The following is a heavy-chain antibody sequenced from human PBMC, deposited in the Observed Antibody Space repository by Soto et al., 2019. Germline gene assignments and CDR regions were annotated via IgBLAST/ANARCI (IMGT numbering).Heavy chain of an antibody. CDR1: GGTFSSYA. CDR2: IIPIFGTA. J-gene: IGHJ4*02. Sequence: GASVKVSCKASGGTFSSYAISWVRQAPGQGLEWMGGIIPIFGTANYAQKFQGRVTITADESTSTAYMELSSLRSEDTAVYYCARVYYYDRYYYFDYWGQGTLVTVSS. D-gene: IGHD3-22*01. V-gene: IGHV1-69*13. CDR3: ARVYYYDRYYYFDY.